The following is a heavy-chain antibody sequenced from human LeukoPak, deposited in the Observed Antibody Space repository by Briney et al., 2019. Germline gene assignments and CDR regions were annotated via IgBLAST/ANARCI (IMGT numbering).Heavy chain of an antibody. Sequence: PGGSLRLSCAASGFTFSDYYMSWIRQAPGKGLEWVSYISSSGSTIYYADSVKGRFTISRDNAKNSLYLQMNSLRAEDTALYYCAKDMGSSGWGPTGGGFDYWGQGTLVTVSS. V-gene: IGHV3-11*01. CDR1: GFTFSDYY. CDR2: ISSSGSTI. CDR3: AKDMGSSGWGPTGGGFDY. D-gene: IGHD6-19*01. J-gene: IGHJ4*02.